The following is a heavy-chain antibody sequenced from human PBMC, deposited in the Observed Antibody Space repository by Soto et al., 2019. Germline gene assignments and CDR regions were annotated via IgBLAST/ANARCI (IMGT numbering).Heavy chain of an antibody. CDR3: ARDPPASMVAKPPFDY. Sequence: QVQLVQSGAEVKKPGASVKVSCKASGYTFTSYYMHWVRQAPGQGLEWMGIINPSGGSTSYAQKFQGRVTMTGDTSTSTVYMELSSLRSEDTAVYYCARDPPASMVAKPPFDYWGQGTLVTVSS. J-gene: IGHJ4*02. V-gene: IGHV1-46*01. CDR2: INPSGGST. CDR1: GYTFTSYY. D-gene: IGHD5-12*01.